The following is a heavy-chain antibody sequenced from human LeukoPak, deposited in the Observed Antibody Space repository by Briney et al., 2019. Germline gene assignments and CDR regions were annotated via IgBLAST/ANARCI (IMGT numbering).Heavy chain of an antibody. CDR3: ARQHDSYYYYYIDV. CDR2: LYHSDSA. CDR1: GYSISNGYY. Sequence: SETLSLTCAVSGYSISNGYYWVWIRQPTGRGLEWIGSLYHSDSAYYNTSLRSRVSMSVDTSKNQFSLTLSFVTAADTAVYYCARQHDSYYYYYIDVWGSGTTVTVSS. J-gene: IGHJ6*03. V-gene: IGHV4-38-2*01.